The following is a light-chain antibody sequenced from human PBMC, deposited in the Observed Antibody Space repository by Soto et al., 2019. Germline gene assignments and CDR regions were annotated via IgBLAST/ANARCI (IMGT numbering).Light chain of an antibody. CDR3: HQFGASPT. CDR1: QSLSNNF. J-gene: IGKJ4*01. V-gene: IGKV3D-20*01. Sequence: PGEGVALSCGASQSLSNNFLAWYQQKPGLAPRLLIFDASTRATGIPGRFSGSGSGTDFTLTISRLEPEDFAVYYCHQFGASPTFGGGTKVEFK. CDR2: DAS.